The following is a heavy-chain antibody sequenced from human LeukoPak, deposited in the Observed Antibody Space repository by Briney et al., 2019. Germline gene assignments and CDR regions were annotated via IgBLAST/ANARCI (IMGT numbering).Heavy chain of an antibody. Sequence: SETLSLTCTVSGGSISSYFWSWIRQSPGKGLEWIGLMYHSGSTNYNPSLKSRVIMSQDTSTNQFSLQVNSVTAADSAVYYCARSFRGYSQGYYYYAMDVWGQETTVTVFS. D-gene: IGHD5-18*01. CDR2: MYHSGST. CDR3: ARSFRGYSQGYYYYAMDV. CDR1: GGSISSYF. J-gene: IGHJ6*02. V-gene: IGHV4-59*01.